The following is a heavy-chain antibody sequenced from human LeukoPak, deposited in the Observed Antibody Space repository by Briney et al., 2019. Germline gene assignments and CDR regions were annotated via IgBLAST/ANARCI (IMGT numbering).Heavy chain of an antibody. CDR2: ISWNSGSI. J-gene: IGHJ4*02. CDR1: GFTFDDYA. V-gene: IGHV3-9*01. CDR3: AKDDFDY. Sequence: PGGSPRLSCAASGFTFDDYAMHWVRQAPGKGLEWVSGISWNSGSIGYADSVKGRFTISRDNAKNSLYLQMNSLRAEDTALYYCAKDDFDYWGQGTLVTVSS.